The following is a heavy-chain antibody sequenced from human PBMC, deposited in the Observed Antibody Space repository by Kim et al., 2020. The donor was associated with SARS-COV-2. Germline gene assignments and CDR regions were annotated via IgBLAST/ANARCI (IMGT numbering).Heavy chain of an antibody. J-gene: IGHJ4*02. V-gene: IGHV3-33*05. Sequence: GGSLRLSCAASGFTFSSYGMHWVRQAPGKGLEWVAVISYDGSNKYYADSVKGRFTISRDNSKNTLYLQMNSLRAEDTAVYYCARVEGGQWLLLDYYFDYWGQGTLVTVSS. CDR3: ARVEGGQWLLLDYYFDY. D-gene: IGHD3-22*01. CDR2: ISYDGSNK. CDR1: GFTFSSYG.